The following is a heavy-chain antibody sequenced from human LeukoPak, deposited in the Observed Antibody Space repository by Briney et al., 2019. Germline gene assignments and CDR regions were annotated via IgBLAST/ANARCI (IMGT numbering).Heavy chain of an antibody. V-gene: IGHV5-51*01. CDR3: ARLLSITIFGLDY. CDR1: GHSFTSYW. CDR2: IYPGDSGT. Sequence: GESLKISCKGSGHSFTSYWIGWVRQMPGKGLEWMGTIYPGDSGTRYSPSFQGQVTISADKSISTAYLQWSSLKASDTAMYYCARLLSITIFGLDYWGQGTLVTVSS. J-gene: IGHJ4*02. D-gene: IGHD3-3*01.